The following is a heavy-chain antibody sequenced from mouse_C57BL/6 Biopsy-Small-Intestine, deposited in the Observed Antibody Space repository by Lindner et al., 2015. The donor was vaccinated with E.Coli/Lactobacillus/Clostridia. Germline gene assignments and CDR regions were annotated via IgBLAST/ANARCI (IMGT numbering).Heavy chain of an antibody. CDR2: IDTDTGNP. CDR1: GYTFTNYV. J-gene: IGHJ4*01. CDR3: ARGDSTNKVDY. Sequence: VKVSCKASGYTFTNYVINWVRQAPGQGLEWMGRIDTDTGNPTYAQDFTGRIVFSLDTSVSTAYMQISSLTTEDTAVYYCARGDSTNKVDYWGQGTLVTVSS. V-gene: IGHV9-3-1*01. D-gene: IGHD2-13*01.